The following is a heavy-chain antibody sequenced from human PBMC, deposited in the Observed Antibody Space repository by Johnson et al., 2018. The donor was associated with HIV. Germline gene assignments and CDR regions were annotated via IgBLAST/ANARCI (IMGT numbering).Heavy chain of an antibody. J-gene: IGHJ3*02. V-gene: IGHV3-74*02. D-gene: IGHD5-18*01. Sequence: VQLVESGGGVVQPGRSLRLSYAASGFTFSSYAMHWVRQAPGKGLVWVSRINSDGSSTSYADSVKGRFTISRDNAKNTLFLQMNSLRADDTAVYYCARAYSDGAFDIWGQGTRVTVSS. CDR1: GFTFSSYA. CDR2: INSDGSST. CDR3: ARAYSDGAFDI.